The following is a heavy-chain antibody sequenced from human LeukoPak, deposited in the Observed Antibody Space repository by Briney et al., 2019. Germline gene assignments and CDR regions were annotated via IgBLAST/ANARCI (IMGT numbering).Heavy chain of an antibody. Sequence: GGSLRLSCAASGFTVSSNYMSWVRQAPGKGLEWVSVIYSGGSTYYADSVKGRFTISRHNSKNTLYLQMNSPRAEDTAVYYCARRRPWDYDSSGFGAFDIWGQGTMVTVSS. CDR2: IYSGGST. CDR3: ARRRPWDYDSSGFGAFDI. CDR1: GFTVSSNY. V-gene: IGHV3-53*04. J-gene: IGHJ3*02. D-gene: IGHD3-22*01.